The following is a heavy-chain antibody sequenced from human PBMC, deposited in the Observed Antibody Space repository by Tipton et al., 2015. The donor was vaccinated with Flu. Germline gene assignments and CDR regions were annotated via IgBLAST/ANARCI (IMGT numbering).Heavy chain of an antibody. V-gene: IGHV4-39*07. J-gene: IGHJ4*02. D-gene: IGHD2-21*01. CDR3: AGVTIVVVAAPGIYFDY. Sequence: TLSLTCTVSGGSISSSSYYWGWIRQPPGKGPEWIGSIYYSGSTYYNPTLKRRVTISVDTSNNQFSLELSSVTAADTAVYYCAGVTIVVVAAPGIYFDYWGQGTLVTVSS. CDR2: IYYSGST. CDR1: GGSISSSSYY.